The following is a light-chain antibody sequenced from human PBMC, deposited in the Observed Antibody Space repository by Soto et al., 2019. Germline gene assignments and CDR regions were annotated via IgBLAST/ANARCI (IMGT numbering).Light chain of an antibody. V-gene: IGLV2-14*01. Sequence: VLTQPPSASGTPGQSLTISCTGSNSDVGLYNFVSWYQHHPGRAPKLIVSEVSLRPSGISNRFSGSKSGNTASLTISGLQTEDEADYYCCSYAGNYVFGTGTKVTAL. CDR1: NSDVGLYNF. J-gene: IGLJ1*01. CDR2: EVS. CDR3: CSYAGNYV.